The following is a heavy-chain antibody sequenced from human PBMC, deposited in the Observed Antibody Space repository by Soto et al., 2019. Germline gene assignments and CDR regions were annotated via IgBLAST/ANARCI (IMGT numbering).Heavy chain of an antibody. V-gene: IGHV4-59*11. CDR3: VRSGGSAIYSHLSLDY. CDR2: IFNRGST. CDR1: GRSISRHY. Sequence: SDTLSLTCAVSGRSISRHYWSWIRQPPGKGLEWMGNIFNRGSTSYNPSLKSPVTISVERSRTQFSLQLSSVTAAHTALSCSVRSGGSAIYSHLSLDYWADGTLVSVS. D-gene: IGHD3-10*01. J-gene: IGHJ4*01.